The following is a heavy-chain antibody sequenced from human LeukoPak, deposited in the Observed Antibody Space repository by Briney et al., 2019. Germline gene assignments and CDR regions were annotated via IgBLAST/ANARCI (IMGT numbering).Heavy chain of an antibody. CDR1: GFTFDDYA. CDR2: ISSDGGGT. V-gene: IGHV3-43D*04. Sequence: PGGSLRLSCAASGFTFDDYAMHWVRQAPGKGLEWVSLISSDGGGTYYADSVKGRFTISRDNAKNSLYLQMNSLRAEDTAVYYCARDLFLEWLLTSGSYFDYWGQGTLVTVSS. CDR3: ARDLFLEWLLTSGSYFDY. D-gene: IGHD3-3*01. J-gene: IGHJ4*02.